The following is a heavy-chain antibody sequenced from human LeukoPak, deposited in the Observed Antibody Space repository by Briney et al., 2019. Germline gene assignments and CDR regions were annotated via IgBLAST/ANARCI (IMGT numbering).Heavy chain of an antibody. CDR2: INPNSGGT. D-gene: IGHD6-13*01. J-gene: IGHJ4*02. CDR3: ARDPVIAAAGTTHDY. CDR1: GYTFTGYY. Sequence: ASVKVSCKASGYTFTGYYMHWVRQAPGQGLEWMGRINPNSGGTNYAQKFQGRVTMTRDTSISTAYMELSMLRSDDTAVYYCARDPVIAAAGTTHDYWGQGTLVTVSS. V-gene: IGHV1-2*06.